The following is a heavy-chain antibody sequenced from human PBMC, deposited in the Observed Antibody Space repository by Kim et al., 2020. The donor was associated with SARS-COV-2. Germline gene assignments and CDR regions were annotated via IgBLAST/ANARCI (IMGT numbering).Heavy chain of an antibody. CDR3: AKGDYGDYPISGAFDI. CDR1: GFTFSSYG. V-gene: IGHV3-30*18. J-gene: IGHJ3*02. D-gene: IGHD4-17*01. CDR2: ISYDGSNK. Sequence: GGSLRLSCAASGFTFSSYGMHWVRQAPGKGLEWVAVISYDGSNKYYADSVKGRFTISRDNSKNTLYLQMNSLRAEDTAVYYCAKGDYGDYPISGAFDIWGQGTMVTVSS.